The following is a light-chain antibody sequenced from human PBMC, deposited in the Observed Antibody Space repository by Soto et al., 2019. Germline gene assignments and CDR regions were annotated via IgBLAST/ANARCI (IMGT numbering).Light chain of an antibody. Sequence: DIVMTQSPDSLSVSLGERATINYKSSQGDLYTSNNKNYLAWYQQKPGQPPKLLIYWASTRESGVPDRFSGSGSGADFTLTINSLQAEDVAVYFCHQYYRTPYTFGQGTKLEIK. CDR2: WAS. V-gene: IGKV4-1*01. J-gene: IGKJ2*01. CDR1: QGDLYTSNNKNY. CDR3: HQYYRTPYT.